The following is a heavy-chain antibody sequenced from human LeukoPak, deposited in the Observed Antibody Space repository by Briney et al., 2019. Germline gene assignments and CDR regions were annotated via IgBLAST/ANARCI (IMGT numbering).Heavy chain of an antibody. CDR1: GYTFTGYY. J-gene: IGHJ4*02. CDR3: ARERSGCLDY. V-gene: IGHV1-2*02. Sequence: EASVKVSCKASGYTFTGYYMHWVRQAPGQGLEWMGWINPNSGGTNYAQKFQGRVTMTRDTSISTAYMELSSLRSEDTAVYYCARERSGCLDYWGQGTLVTVSS. D-gene: IGHD3-22*01. CDR2: INPNSGGT.